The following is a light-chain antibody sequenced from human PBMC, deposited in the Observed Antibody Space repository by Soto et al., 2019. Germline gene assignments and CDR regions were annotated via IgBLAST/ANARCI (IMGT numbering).Light chain of an antibody. CDR1: QNIGNY. CDR3: QQRSTWPLT. Sequence: EIVLTQSPATLSLSPGERATLSCRASQNIGNYLTWFPQKPGQAPRLLIYEASNKAAGLPATFSGSGSGTDFTLTISSLEPEDFAVYYCQQRSTWPLTFGGGTKVEIK. V-gene: IGKV3-11*01. CDR2: EAS. J-gene: IGKJ4*01.